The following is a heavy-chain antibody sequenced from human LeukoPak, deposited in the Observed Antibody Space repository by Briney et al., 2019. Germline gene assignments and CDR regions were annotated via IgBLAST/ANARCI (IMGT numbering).Heavy chain of an antibody. D-gene: IGHD2-2*01. CDR2: VYYSGST. CDR1: GGSISSGDYY. J-gene: IGHJ5*02. CDR3: ARVKKVVPAARTSYNWFDP. Sequence: PSQTLSLTCTVSGGSISSGDYYWGWIRQPPGKGLEWIGSVYYSGSTYYNPSLKSRVTISVDTSKNQFSLKLSSVTAADTAVYYCARVKKVVPAARTSYNWFDPWGQGTLVTVSS. V-gene: IGHV4-39*07.